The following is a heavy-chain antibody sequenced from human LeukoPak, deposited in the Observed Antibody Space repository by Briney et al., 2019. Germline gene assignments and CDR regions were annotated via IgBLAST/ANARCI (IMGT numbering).Heavy chain of an antibody. D-gene: IGHD2-2*01. V-gene: IGHV1-2*02. J-gene: IGHJ3*02. CDR2: INPNSGGT. CDR1: GYTFTGYH. Sequence: ASVKVSCKASGYTFTGYHMHWVRQAPGQGLEWMGWINPNSGGTNYEQKFQGRVTMTRDTSISTAYMELSRLKSDDTAVYYCARVPIVVVPAYAFDIWGQGTMVTVSS. CDR3: ARVPIVVVPAYAFDI.